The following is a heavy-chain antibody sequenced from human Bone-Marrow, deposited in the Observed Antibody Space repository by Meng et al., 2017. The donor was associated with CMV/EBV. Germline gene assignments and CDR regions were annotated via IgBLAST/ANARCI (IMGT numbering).Heavy chain of an antibody. D-gene: IGHD3-10*01. Sequence: ASVKVSCKASGYTFTSYDINWVRQATGQGLEWMRWMNPNSGNTGYAQKFQGRVTMTRNTSISTAYMELSSLRSEDTAVYYCASPGVNFYYYGMDVWGQGTTVTVSS. CDR2: MNPNSGNT. CDR3: ASPGVNFYYYGMDV. CDR1: GYTFTSYD. V-gene: IGHV1-8*01. J-gene: IGHJ6*02.